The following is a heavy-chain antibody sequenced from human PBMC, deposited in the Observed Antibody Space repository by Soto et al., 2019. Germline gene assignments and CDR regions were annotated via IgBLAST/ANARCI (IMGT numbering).Heavy chain of an antibody. Sequence: QVQLVESGGGVVQPGRSLRLSCAASGFTFSSYGMHWVRQAPGKGLEWVAVISYDGSNKYYADSVKGRFTISRDNSKNTLYLQVNSLRAEDTAVYYCAKEEMATTYYYYYGMDVWGQGTTVTVSS. D-gene: IGHD5-12*01. CDR3: AKEEMATTYYYYYGMDV. CDR2: ISYDGSNK. CDR1: GFTFSSYG. V-gene: IGHV3-30*18. J-gene: IGHJ6*02.